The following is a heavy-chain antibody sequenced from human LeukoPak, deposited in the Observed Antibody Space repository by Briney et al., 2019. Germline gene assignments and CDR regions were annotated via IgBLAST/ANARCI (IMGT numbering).Heavy chain of an antibody. Sequence: PGGSLRLSCAASGFTFDDYAFHWVRQVPGKGLEWVSLISRDGGTTFYGDSVKGRFTISRDNSKNSLYMQMNSLKTEDSALYYCTKEFSGSYENWGQGTLVTVSS. D-gene: IGHD3-10*01. V-gene: IGHV3-43*02. CDR2: ISRDGGTT. J-gene: IGHJ4*02. CDR3: TKEFSGSYEN. CDR1: GFTFDDYA.